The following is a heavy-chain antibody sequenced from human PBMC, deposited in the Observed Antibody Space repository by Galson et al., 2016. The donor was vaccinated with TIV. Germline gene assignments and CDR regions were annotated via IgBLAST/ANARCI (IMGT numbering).Heavy chain of an antibody. Sequence: SLRLSCAASGLSVSINYMTWVRQAPGKGLEWVSLISDGGKTYYSDSVKGRFTVSRDNSKNTLYLQMNSLRVEDTAVYYCARDRVVDATYYYYYYGMDVWGQGNPGHRLL. CDR1: GLSVSINY. V-gene: IGHV3-66*02. D-gene: IGHD2-15*01. J-gene: IGHJ6*02. CDR2: ISDGGKT. CDR3: ARDRVVDATYYYYYYGMDV.